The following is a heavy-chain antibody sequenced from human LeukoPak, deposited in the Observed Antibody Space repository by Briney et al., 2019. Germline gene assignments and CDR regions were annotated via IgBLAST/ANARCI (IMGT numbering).Heavy chain of an antibody. CDR1: GYSFTSYW. Sequence: GESLKISCKGSGYSFTSYWIGWVRQMPGKGLEWMGIIYPGDSDTRYSPPFQGQVTISADKSISTAYLQWSSLKASDTAMYYCARLPMVRGVIEYYFDYWGQGTLVTVSS. J-gene: IGHJ4*02. V-gene: IGHV5-51*01. CDR3: ARLPMVRGVIEYYFDY. CDR2: IYPGDSDT. D-gene: IGHD3-10*01.